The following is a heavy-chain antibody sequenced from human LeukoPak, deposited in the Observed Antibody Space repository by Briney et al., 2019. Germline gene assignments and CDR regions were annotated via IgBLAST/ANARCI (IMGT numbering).Heavy chain of an antibody. Sequence: ASVKVSCTASGYTFTSYGISWVRQAPGQGLEWMGWISAYNGNTNYAQKLQGRVTMTTDTSTSTAYMELRSLRSDDTAVYYCAREAAVRFLEWLPLSSAKEDAFDIWGQGTMVTVSS. J-gene: IGHJ3*02. CDR1: GYTFTSYG. V-gene: IGHV1-18*01. CDR2: ISAYNGNT. D-gene: IGHD3-3*01. CDR3: AREAAVRFLEWLPLSSAKEDAFDI.